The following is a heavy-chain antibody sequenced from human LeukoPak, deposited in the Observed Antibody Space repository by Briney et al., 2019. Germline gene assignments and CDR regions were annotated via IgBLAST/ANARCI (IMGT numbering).Heavy chain of an antibody. J-gene: IGHJ2*01. Sequence: SETLSLTCTVSGGSLRSYYWSWIRQPAGKGPEWIGRLYTSGSTNYNPSLKRRDTMSVDTSKNQSSLKLSSVTASDTAVYYCAREDYYDSSGYQVYWYFDLWGRGTLVTVSS. V-gene: IGHV4-4*07. D-gene: IGHD3-22*01. CDR2: LYTSGST. CDR3: AREDYYDSSGYQVYWYFDL. CDR1: GGSLRSYY.